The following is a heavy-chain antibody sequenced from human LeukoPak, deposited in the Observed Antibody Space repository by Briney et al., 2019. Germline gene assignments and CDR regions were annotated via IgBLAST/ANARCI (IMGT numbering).Heavy chain of an antibody. CDR2: INSDGSST. D-gene: IGHD4-17*01. V-gene: IGHV3-74*01. J-gene: IGHJ4*02. CDR3: ARVKTTVPDY. CDR1: GFTFSNYW. Sequence: GGSLRLSCAASGFTFSNYWMHWVRQAPGKGLVWVSRINSDGSSTTYADSVKGRFTISRDNAKNTVFLQMNSLRAEDTAVYYCARVKTTVPDYWGQGTLVTVSS.